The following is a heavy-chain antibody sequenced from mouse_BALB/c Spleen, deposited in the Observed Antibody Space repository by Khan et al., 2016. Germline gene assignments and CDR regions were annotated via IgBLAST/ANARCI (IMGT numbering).Heavy chain of an antibody. Sequence: LVKTGASVKISCKASGYSFTGYYMHWVKQSHGKSLEWIGYISCYNGATSYNQKFKGKATFTVDTSSSTAYMQFNSLTSEDSAVXSCARGRDGNYVYWYFDVWGAGTTATVSS. CDR1: GYSFTGYY. J-gene: IGHJ1*01. D-gene: IGHD2-1*01. V-gene: IGHV1S34*01. CDR2: ISCYNGAT. CDR3: ARGRDGNYVYWYFDV.